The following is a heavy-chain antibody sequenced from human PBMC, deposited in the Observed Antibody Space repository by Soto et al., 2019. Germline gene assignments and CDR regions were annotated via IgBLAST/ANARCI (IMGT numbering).Heavy chain of an antibody. CDR2: ITGNGDTT. CDR3: AKIDAYFDY. Sequence: GLSLRLSCAVSGFTFINTCMSWVRQAPGQGLEWVSAITGNGDTTYYADSVKGRFTISRDNSKSTLYLQMNSLRAEDTAVYYSAKIDAYFDYWCQGNLVTVSS. D-gene: IGHD3-22*01. CDR1: GFTFINTC. V-gene: IGHV3-23*01. J-gene: IGHJ4*02.